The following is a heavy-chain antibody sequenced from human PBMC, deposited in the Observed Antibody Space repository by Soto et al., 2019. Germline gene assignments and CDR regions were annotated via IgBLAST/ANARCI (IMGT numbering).Heavy chain of an antibody. J-gene: IGHJ4*02. Sequence: EVQLVESGGGLVQPGRSLRLSCAASGFTFDDYAMHWVRQAPGKGLEWVSGISWNSGSIGYADSVKGRFTISIDNAKXXXXXXXXXXXXXXXXXXXXXXXXXXXXXXXXXDYWGQGTLVTVSS. CDR1: GFTFDDYA. CDR2: ISWNSGSI. CDR3: XXXXXXXXXXXXXDY. V-gene: IGHV3-9*01.